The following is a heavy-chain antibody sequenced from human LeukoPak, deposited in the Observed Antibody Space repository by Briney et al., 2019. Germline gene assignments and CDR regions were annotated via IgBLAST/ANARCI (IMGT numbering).Heavy chain of an antibody. CDR1: GYTFTSYG. CDR2: ISAYNGNT. J-gene: IGHJ4*02. CDR3: ARDRPDYYDSSGYYRDNFDY. Sequence: ASVKVSCKASGYTFTSYGISWVRQAPGQGLEWMGWISAYNGNTNYAQKLQGRVTMTTDTSTSTAYMELRSLSSDDTAVYYCARDRPDYYDSSGYYRDNFDYWGQGTLVTVSS. V-gene: IGHV1-18*01. D-gene: IGHD3-22*01.